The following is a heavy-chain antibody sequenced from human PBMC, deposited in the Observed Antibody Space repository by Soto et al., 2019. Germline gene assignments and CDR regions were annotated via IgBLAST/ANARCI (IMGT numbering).Heavy chain of an antibody. V-gene: IGHV1-69*01. CDR2: IIPILGTT. CDR1: GGTISSHA. Sequence: QVQLVQSGAEVKKPGSSVKLSCKASGGTISSHAISWVRQAPGQGLEWMGGIIPILGTTNYAQKFQGRVTITADESMSTVYMELSSLRFEDTAVHDCARDRRPYDNGMGVWCQGTKVTVS. J-gene: IGHJ6*02. CDR3: ARDRRPYDNGMGV.